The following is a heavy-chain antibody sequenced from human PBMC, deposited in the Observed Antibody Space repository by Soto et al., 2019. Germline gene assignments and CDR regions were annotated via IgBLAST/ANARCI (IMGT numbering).Heavy chain of an antibody. Sequence: LTCTVSGGSISSSSYYWGWIRQPPEKGLEWIGSIYYSGSTYYNPSLKSRVTISVDTSKNQFSLKLSSVTAADTAVYYCARQVNIVVVPAAIWANWFDPWGQGTLVTVSS. CDR3: ARQVNIVVVPAAIWANWFDP. D-gene: IGHD2-2*01. CDR1: GGSISSSSYY. J-gene: IGHJ5*02. V-gene: IGHV4-39*01. CDR2: IYYSGST.